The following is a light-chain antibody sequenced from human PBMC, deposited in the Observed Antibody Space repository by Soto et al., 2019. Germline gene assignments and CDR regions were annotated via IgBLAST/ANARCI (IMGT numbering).Light chain of an antibody. V-gene: IGKV3-11*01. CDR2: DAS. CDR3: QQRSNWPWT. Sequence: EIVLTQSPATLSLSPGERATLSCRASQSVSNFLAWYQQKPGQAPRLLLSDASNRATGIPGRFSGSGSRTDFSLTISSLEPEDFAVYYCQQRSNWPWTFGQGTKVEIK. CDR1: QSVSNF. J-gene: IGKJ1*01.